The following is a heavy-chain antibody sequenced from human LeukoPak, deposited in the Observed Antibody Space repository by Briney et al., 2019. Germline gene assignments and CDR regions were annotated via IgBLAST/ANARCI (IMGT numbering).Heavy chain of an antibody. CDR3: ARLSLSLRERVGGVIVHFDY. Sequence: SETLSLTCSVYGGSFSAFYWNWIRQPPGKGLEWVGEVNHSGSTYYNPSLKSRVTISVDTSKNQFSLKLSSVTAADTAVYYCARLSLSLRERVGGVIVHFDYWGQGTLVTVSS. CDR2: VNHSGST. J-gene: IGHJ4*02. CDR1: GGSFSAFY. V-gene: IGHV4-34*01. D-gene: IGHD3-16*02.